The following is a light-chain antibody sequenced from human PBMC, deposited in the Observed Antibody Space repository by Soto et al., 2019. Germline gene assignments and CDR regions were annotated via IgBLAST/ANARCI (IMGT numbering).Light chain of an antibody. CDR2: DAS. CDR1: QSAGSN. V-gene: IGKV3-11*01. Sequence: VMTQSPATLSVSPGETATLSCRASQSAGSNLAWYQQKPGQAPRLLIYDASNRATGIPARFSGSGSGTDFTLTISSLEPEDFAVYYCQQRSNWPITFGQGTRLEIK. J-gene: IGKJ5*01. CDR3: QQRSNWPIT.